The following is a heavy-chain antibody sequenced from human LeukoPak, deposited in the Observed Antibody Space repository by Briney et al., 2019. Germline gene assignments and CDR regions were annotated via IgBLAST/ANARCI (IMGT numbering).Heavy chain of an antibody. D-gene: IGHD3-22*01. V-gene: IGHV1-2*02. CDR1: GYTFTGYY. CDR3: ARVGITMIVVAAFDY. Sequence: SVKVSCKASGYTFTGYYMHWVRQAPGQGLEWMGWINPNSGGTNYAQKFQGRVTMTRDTSISTAYMELSRLRSDDTAAYYCARVGITMIVVAAFDYWGQGTLVTVSS. CDR2: INPNSGGT. J-gene: IGHJ4*02.